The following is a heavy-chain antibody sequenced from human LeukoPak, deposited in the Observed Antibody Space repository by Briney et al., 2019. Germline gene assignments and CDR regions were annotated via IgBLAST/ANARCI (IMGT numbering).Heavy chain of an antibody. CDR2: IYYSGST. CDR3: AVYYYDSSGPPAGMDV. CDR1: GGSITSSSYY. V-gene: IGHV4-39*01. Sequence: SETLSLTCSVSGGSITSSSYYWGWIRQPPGKGLEWIGSIYYSGSTYYNPSLKSRVTISVDTSKNQFSLRLSSVTAADTAVYYCAVYYYDSSGPPAGMDVWGKGTTVTVSS. J-gene: IGHJ6*04. D-gene: IGHD3-22*01.